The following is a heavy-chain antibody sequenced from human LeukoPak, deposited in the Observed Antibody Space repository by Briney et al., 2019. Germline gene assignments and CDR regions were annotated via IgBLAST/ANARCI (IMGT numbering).Heavy chain of an antibody. CDR2: ISSSSSYI. Sequence: GGSLRLSYAASGFTFSSYSMNWVRQAPGKGLEWVSSISSSSSYIYYADSVKGRFTISRDNAKNSLYLQMNSLRAEDTALYYCAKELTYYYDSSGYKPYYYYYYGMDVWGQGTTVTVSS. V-gene: IGHV3-21*04. J-gene: IGHJ6*02. CDR1: GFTFSSYS. D-gene: IGHD3-22*01. CDR3: AKELTYYYDSSGYKPYYYYYYGMDV.